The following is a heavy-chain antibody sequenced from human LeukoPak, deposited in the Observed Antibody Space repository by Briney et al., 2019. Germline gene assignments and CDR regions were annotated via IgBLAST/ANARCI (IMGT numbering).Heavy chain of an antibody. J-gene: IGHJ6*03. CDR3: ARSPLANNRYYYYYYMDV. V-gene: IGHV4-61*05. CDR2: IYYSGST. D-gene: IGHD1/OR15-1a*01. Sequence: SETLSLTCAVSGGSISSSSYYWGWIRQPPGKGLEWIGYIYYSGSTNYNPSLKSRVTISVDTSKNQFSLKLSSATAADTAVYYCARSPLANNRYYYYYYMDVWGKGTTVTISS. CDR1: GGSISSSSYY.